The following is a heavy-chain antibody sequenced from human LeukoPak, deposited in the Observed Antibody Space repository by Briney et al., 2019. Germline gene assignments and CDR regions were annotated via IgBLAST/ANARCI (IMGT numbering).Heavy chain of an antibody. J-gene: IGHJ4*02. Sequence: SETLSLTCTVSGGSISSYYWSWIRQPPGKGLEWIGYIYYSGSTNYNPSLKSRVTISVDTSKNQFSLKLSSVTAADTAVYYCARRGSRASPFHYWGQGTLVTVSS. CDR1: GGSISSYY. D-gene: IGHD3-10*01. CDR2: IYYSGST. CDR3: ARRGSRASPFHY. V-gene: IGHV4-59*08.